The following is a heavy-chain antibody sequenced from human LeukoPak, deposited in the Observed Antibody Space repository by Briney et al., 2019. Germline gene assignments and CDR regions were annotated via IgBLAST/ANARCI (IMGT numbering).Heavy chain of an antibody. Sequence: PGGSLRLSCAASGFTVSSNYMSWVRQAPGKGLEWVLVIYSGGSTYYADSVKGRFTISRDNSKNTLYLQMNSLRAEDTAVYYCARDYYDSSGYRHDAFDIWGQGTMVTVSS. CDR2: IYSGGST. CDR1: GFTVSSNY. CDR3: ARDYYDSSGYRHDAFDI. D-gene: IGHD3-22*01. J-gene: IGHJ3*02. V-gene: IGHV3-53*01.